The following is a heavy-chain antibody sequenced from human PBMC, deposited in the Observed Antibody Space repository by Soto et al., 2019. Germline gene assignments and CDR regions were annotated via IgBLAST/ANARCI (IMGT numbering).Heavy chain of an antibody. V-gene: IGHV3-53*02. CDR3: AREIRNSSSWYDYYYYGMDV. CDR2: IYSGGST. J-gene: IGHJ6*02. CDR1: GFTVSSNY. Sequence: EVQLVETGGGLIQRGGSLRLSCAASGFTVSSNYMSWVRQAPGKGLEWVSVIYSGGSTYYADSVKGRFTISRDNSKNTLYLQMNSLRAEDTAVYYCAREIRNSSSWYDYYYYGMDVWGQGTTVTVSS. D-gene: IGHD6-13*01.